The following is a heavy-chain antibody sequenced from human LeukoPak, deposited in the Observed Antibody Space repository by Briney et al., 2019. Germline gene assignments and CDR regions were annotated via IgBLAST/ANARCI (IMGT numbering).Heavy chain of an antibody. CDR1: GDSVSSNIVT. D-gene: IGHD2-2*01. J-gene: IGHJ5*02. Sequence: SQTLSLTCAISGDSVSSNIVTWNWIRQSPSRGLEWLGRTYYRSTWYNDYAVSVRGRITVNPDTSKNQFSLHLNSVTPEDTAVYYCARRLTQYDCFDPWGQGILVTVSS. CDR3: ARRLTQYDCFDP. V-gene: IGHV6-1*01. CDR2: TYYRSTWYN.